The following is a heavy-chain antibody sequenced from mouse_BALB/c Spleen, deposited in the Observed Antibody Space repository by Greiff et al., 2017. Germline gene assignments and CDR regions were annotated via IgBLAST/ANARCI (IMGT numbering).Heavy chain of an antibody. CDR2: ISSGGSYT. V-gene: IGHV5-6*01. CDR1: GFTFSSYG. Sequence: EVMLVESGGDLVKPGGSLKLSCAASGFTFSSYGMSWVRQTPDKRLEWVATISSGGSYTYYPDSVKGRFTISRDNAKNNLYLQMSSLKSEDTAMYYCARDGSYSAYWGQGTLVTVSA. D-gene: IGHD2-3*01. CDR3: ARDGSYSAY. J-gene: IGHJ3*01.